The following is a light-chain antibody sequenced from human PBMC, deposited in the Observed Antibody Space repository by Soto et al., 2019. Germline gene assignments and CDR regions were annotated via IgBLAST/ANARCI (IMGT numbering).Light chain of an antibody. Sequence: DIVMTQSPDSLAVSLGERATINCKSSQSVLYSSNNANYLAWYQQKPGQPPKLLLYWASTRASGVTDRFSGSGSGKDFSLIISRLQAEDVAGYYCQQSDATPFTFGHGTNVDI. J-gene: IGKJ3*01. CDR1: QSVLYSSNNANY. V-gene: IGKV4-1*01. CDR2: WAS. CDR3: QQSDATPFT.